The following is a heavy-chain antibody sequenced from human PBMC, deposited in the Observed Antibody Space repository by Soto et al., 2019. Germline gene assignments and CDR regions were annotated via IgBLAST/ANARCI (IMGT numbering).Heavy chain of an antibody. CDR1: GYTFTSYG. CDR3: ARDMGYSSSPNWFAP. J-gene: IGHJ5*02. Sequence: ASVKVSCKASGYTFTSYGISWVRQAPGQGLEWMGWISAYNGNTNYAQKLQGRVTMTTDTSTSTAYMELRSLRSDDTAVYYCARDMGYSSSPNWFAPWGKGTLVPVSS. V-gene: IGHV1-18*04. D-gene: IGHD6-13*01. CDR2: ISAYNGNT.